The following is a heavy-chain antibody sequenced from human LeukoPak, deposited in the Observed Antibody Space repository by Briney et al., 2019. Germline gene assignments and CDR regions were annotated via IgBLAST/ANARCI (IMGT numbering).Heavy chain of an antibody. D-gene: IGHD6-19*01. Sequence: GGSLRLSCAASGFTFSSYSMNWVRQAPGKGLEWVSSISSSSSYIYYADSVKGRFTISRENAKNSLYLQMNRLRAEDTAVYYCARDSLHGSGWYVGYYYYMDVWGKGTTVTVSS. V-gene: IGHV3-21*01. CDR2: ISSSSSYI. CDR1: GFTFSSYS. CDR3: ARDSLHGSGWYVGYYYYMDV. J-gene: IGHJ6*03.